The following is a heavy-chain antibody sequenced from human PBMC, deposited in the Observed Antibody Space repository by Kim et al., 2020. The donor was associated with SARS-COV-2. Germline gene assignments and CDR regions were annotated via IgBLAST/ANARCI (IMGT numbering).Heavy chain of an antibody. D-gene: IGHD2-2*01. CDR2: INWNGGST. CDR1: GFTFDDYG. CDR3: ARFGTEYPSSYYYYGMDV. J-gene: IGHJ6*02. V-gene: IGHV3-20*01. Sequence: GGSLRLSCAASGFTFDDYGMSWVRQAPGKGLEWVSGINWNGGSTGYADSVKGRFTISRDNAKNSLYLQMNSLRAEDTALYHCARFGTEYPSSYYYYGMDVWGQGTTVTVSS.